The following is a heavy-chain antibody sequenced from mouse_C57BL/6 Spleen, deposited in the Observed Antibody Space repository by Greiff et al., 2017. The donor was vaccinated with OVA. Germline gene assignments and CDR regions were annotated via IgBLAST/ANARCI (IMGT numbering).Heavy chain of an antibody. CDR2: IYPGDGDT. J-gene: IGHJ3*01. CDR1: GYAFSSYW. CDR3: ARYYYGSNDEGFAY. V-gene: IGHV1-80*01. Sequence: QVQLKESGAELVKPGASVKISCKASGYAFSSYWMNWVKQRPGKGLEWIGQIYPGDGDTNYNGKFKGKATLTADKSSSTAYMQLSSLTSEDSAVYFCARYYYGSNDEGFAYWGQGTLVTVSA. D-gene: IGHD1-1*01.